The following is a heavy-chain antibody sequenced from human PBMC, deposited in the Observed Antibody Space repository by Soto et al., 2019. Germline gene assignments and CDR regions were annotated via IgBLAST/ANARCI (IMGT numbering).Heavy chain of an antibody. D-gene: IGHD3-10*01. Sequence: GGSLRLSCAASGFTFSSYAMHWVRQAPGKGLEYVSAISSNGGSTYYANSVKGRFTISRDNSKNTLYLQMGSLRAEDMAVYYCARGLVSRYYYGQEGPDAFDIWGQRTMVTGSS. J-gene: IGHJ3*02. CDR3: ARGLVSRYYYGQEGPDAFDI. CDR2: ISSNGGST. V-gene: IGHV3-64*01. CDR1: GFTFSSYA.